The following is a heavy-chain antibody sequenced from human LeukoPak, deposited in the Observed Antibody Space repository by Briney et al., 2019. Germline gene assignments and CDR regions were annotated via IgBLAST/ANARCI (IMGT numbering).Heavy chain of an antibody. J-gene: IGHJ4*02. V-gene: IGHV4-39*07. CDR1: GGSISSSSYY. D-gene: IGHD6-13*01. Sequence: SETLSLTCTVSGGSISSSSYYWGWIRQPPGKGLQWIGSIFYSGSAYYNPSLRSRVTISVDTSKNQFSLKVSSVTTADTAVYYCAREGRGQQLTPIDYWGPGALVTVSS. CDR2: IFYSGSA. CDR3: AREGRGQQLTPIDY.